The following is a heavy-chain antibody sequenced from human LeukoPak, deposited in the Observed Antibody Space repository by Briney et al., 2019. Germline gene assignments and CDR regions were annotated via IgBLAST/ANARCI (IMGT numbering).Heavy chain of an antibody. D-gene: IGHD6-13*01. J-gene: IGHJ4*02. CDR3: AGREEPYSSSWPFDY. CDR2: ISGSGGST. CDR1: GFTFSSYA. Sequence: TGGSLRLSCAASGFTFSSYAMSWVRQAPGKGLEWVSAISGSGGSTYYADSVKGRFTISRDNSKNTLYLQMNSLRAEDTAVYYCAGREEPYSSSWPFDYWGQGTLVTVSS. V-gene: IGHV3-23*01.